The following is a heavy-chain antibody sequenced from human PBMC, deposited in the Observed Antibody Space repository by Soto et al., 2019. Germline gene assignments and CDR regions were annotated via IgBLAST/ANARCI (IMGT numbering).Heavy chain of an antibody. D-gene: IGHD5-12*01. CDR2: IIPIFGTA. V-gene: IGHV1-69*01. CDR1: GGTFSSYA. CDR3: ARAGDRGVATSHYYYGMDV. Sequence: QVQLVQSGAEVKKPGSSVKVSCKASGGTFSSYAISWVRQAPGQGLEWMGGIIPIFGTANYAQKFQGRVTITADESTGTAYMELRSLRSEDTAVYYCARAGDRGVATSHYYYGMDVWGQGTTVTVSS. J-gene: IGHJ6*02.